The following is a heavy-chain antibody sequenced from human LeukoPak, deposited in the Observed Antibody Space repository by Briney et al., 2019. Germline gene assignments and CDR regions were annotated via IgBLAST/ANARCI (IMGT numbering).Heavy chain of an antibody. Sequence: SETLSLTCTVSGDSISSYFWTWIRQPPGKGLEWIGYIYYSGSTNYNPSLKSRVTISVDTSKNQFSLKLSSVTAADTAVYFCANYDSSGYYYVAWGQGTLVTVSS. V-gene: IGHV4-59*12. D-gene: IGHD3-22*01. CDR1: GDSISSYF. CDR2: IYYSGST. CDR3: ANYDSSGYYYVA. J-gene: IGHJ5*02.